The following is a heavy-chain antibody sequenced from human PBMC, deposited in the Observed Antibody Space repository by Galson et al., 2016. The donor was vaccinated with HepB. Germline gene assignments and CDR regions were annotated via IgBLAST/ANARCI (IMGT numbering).Heavy chain of an antibody. D-gene: IGHD6-13*01. J-gene: IGHJ2*01. V-gene: IGHV3-21*01. CDR3: ARVRYSSSWYVLWYFDL. CDR1: GLTFSRDS. CDR2: ISSGSDGYI. Sequence: SLRLSCAASGLTFSRDSMIWVRQAPGKGLEWASSISSGSDGYIYYADSVKGRFTISRDNAKNSLLLQMNSLRAEDTAVYYCARVRYSSSWYVLWYFDLWGRGTLVTVSS.